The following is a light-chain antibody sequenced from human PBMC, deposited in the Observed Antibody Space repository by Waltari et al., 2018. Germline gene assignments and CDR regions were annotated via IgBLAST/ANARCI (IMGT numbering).Light chain of an antibody. Sequence: IVLTQSPGTLSLSPGERATLSCRASQSVSSSYLAWYQQKPGQAPRLLNYGSSSRATGIPDRFSGRGSGTDFTLTISRLEPEDFAVYYCQQDGSSPFTFGQGTRLEIK. J-gene: IGKJ5*01. CDR3: QQDGSSPFT. V-gene: IGKV3-20*01. CDR1: QSVSSSY. CDR2: GSS.